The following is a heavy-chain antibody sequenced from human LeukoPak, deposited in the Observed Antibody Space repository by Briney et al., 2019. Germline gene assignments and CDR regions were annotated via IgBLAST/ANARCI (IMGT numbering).Heavy chain of an antibody. CDR3: ARVIAAAGTEWFDP. D-gene: IGHD6-13*01. Sequence: SETLSLTCTVSGGSISGYYWSWIRQPPGKGLEWIGYIYYSGSTNYNPSLKGRVTILVDTSKNQFSLKLSSVTAADTAVYYCARVIAAAGTEWFDPWGQGTLVTVSS. CDR2: IYYSGST. CDR1: GGSISGYY. J-gene: IGHJ5*02. V-gene: IGHV4-59*01.